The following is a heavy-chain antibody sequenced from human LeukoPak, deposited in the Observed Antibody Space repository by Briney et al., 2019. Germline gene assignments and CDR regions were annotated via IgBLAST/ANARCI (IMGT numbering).Heavy chain of an antibody. J-gene: IGHJ6*02. D-gene: IGHD3-3*01. V-gene: IGHV1-18*01. CDR1: GYTFTSYG. Sequence: ASVTVSCKASGYTFTSYGISWVRQAPGQGLEWMGWISAYNGNTNYAQKLQGRVTMTTDTSTSTAYMELRSLRSDDTAVYYCARAQYYDFWSGNYGMDVWGQGTTVTVSS. CDR2: ISAYNGNT. CDR3: ARAQYYDFWSGNYGMDV.